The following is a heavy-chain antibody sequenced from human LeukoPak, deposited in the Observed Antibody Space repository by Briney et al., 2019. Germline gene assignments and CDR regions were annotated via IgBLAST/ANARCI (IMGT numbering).Heavy chain of an antibody. CDR1: GGSISSSSYY. D-gene: IGHD3-3*01. CDR3: ARGRRITIFGVVNLGLNWFDP. V-gene: IGHV4-39*01. Sequence: SETLSLTCTLSGGSISSSSYYWGWIRQPPGKGLEWIGSIFYSGSTYYNPSLKSRVTISVDTSKNQFSLKLSSVTAADTAVYYCARGRRITIFGVVNLGLNWFDPWGQGTLVTVSS. CDR2: IFYSGST. J-gene: IGHJ5*02.